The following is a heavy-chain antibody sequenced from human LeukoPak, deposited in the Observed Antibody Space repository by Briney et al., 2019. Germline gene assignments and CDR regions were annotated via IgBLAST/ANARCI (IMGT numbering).Heavy chain of an antibody. CDR2: IYYSGST. CDR1: GGSISSYY. Sequence: SETLTLTCTVSGGSISSYYWSWIRQPPGKGLEWIGYIYYSGSTNYNPCLKSRVTISVNTSKNQFFLKLSSVTAADSAVYYCARGKAWREFDYWGQGTLVTLSS. J-gene: IGHJ4*02. V-gene: IGHV4-59*01. CDR3: ARGKAWREFDY.